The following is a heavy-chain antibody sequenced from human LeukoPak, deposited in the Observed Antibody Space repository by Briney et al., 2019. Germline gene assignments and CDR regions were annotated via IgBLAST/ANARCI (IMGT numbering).Heavy chain of an antibody. V-gene: IGHV1-46*01. Sequence: ASVKVSCKASGYTFTSYYIHWVRQAPGQGLEWMGIINTRISTTSYAQKFQGRVTMTRDTSTSTVYMELSSLRSEDTAVYYCARSQMQPKTYHLDYWGQGTQVTVSP. J-gene: IGHJ4*02. CDR3: ARSQMQPKTYHLDY. CDR1: GYTFTSYY. CDR2: INTRISTT. D-gene: IGHD2-2*01.